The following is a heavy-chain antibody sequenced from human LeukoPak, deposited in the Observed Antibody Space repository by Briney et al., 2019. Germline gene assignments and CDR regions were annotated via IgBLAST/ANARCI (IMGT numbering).Heavy chain of an antibody. V-gene: IGHV3-48*03. Sequence: PGGSLRLSCEVSGFSSGAYEMNWVRQAPGKGLEWVSLISHIGSAINYADSVKGRFVISRDNAKNSLFLQMSSLRVEDTATYYCARDHMSFWGQGTLVTVSS. CDR3: ARDHMSF. CDR2: ISHIGSAI. D-gene: IGHD3-10*01. CDR1: GFSSGAYE. J-gene: IGHJ4*02.